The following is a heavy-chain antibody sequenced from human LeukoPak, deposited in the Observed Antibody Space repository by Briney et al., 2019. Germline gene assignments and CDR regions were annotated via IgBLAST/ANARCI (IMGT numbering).Heavy chain of an antibody. Sequence: PSETLSLTCAVYGGSFSGYYWTWISQPPGKGLEWIGEVTDRGNRNYNPSLRSRVTISVDTAKNQFSLKLSSVTAADTSVFYCARGRGYSSGWGHYYYSIDVWGQGTTVTVSS. CDR2: VTDRGNR. CDR3: ARGRGYSSGWGHYYYSIDV. V-gene: IGHV4-34*01. J-gene: IGHJ6*03. CDR1: GGSFSGYY. D-gene: IGHD6-19*01.